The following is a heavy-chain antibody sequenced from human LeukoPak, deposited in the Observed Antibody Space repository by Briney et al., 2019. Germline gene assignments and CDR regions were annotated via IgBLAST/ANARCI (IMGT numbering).Heavy chain of an antibody. D-gene: IGHD2-2*01. CDR2: ISYDGSNK. V-gene: IGHV3-30-3*01. Sequence: PGGSLRLSCAASGFTFSSYAMHWVRQAPGKGLEWVAVISYDGSNKYYADSVKGRFTISRDNSKNTLYLQMNSLRAEDTAVYYCARDSITGFDPWGQGTLVTVS. CDR3: ARDSITGFDP. CDR1: GFTFSSYA. J-gene: IGHJ5*02.